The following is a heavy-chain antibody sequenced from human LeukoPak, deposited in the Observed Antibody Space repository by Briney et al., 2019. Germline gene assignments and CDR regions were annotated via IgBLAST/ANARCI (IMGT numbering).Heavy chain of an antibody. V-gene: IGHV4-39*01. J-gene: IGHJ4*02. CDR1: GGSISSSSYY. CDR3: ARHYFYYYDSSKHFDY. Sequence: SETLSLTCTVSGGSISSSSYYWGWIRQPPGKGLEWIGSIYYSGSTYYNPSLKSRVTISVDTSKNQFSLKLSSVTAADTAVYYCARHYFYYYDSSKHFDYWGQGTLVTVSS. CDR2: IYYSGST. D-gene: IGHD3-22*01.